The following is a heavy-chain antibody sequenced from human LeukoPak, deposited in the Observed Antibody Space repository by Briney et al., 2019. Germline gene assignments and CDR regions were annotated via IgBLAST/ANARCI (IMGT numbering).Heavy chain of an antibody. D-gene: IGHD3-22*01. CDR2: IYYSGSI. V-gene: IGHV4-39*07. Sequence: PSEILSLSCTVSGGSISSSSYYWGWIRQPPGKGLEWMGSIYYSGSIYYNPSLKSRVTISVDTSKNLFSLKLSSVTAADTPVSYCARDIEDGYYDSSGYYPHYFDYWGQGTLVTVSS. J-gene: IGHJ4*02. CDR1: GGSISSSSYY. CDR3: ARDIEDGYYDSSGYYPHYFDY.